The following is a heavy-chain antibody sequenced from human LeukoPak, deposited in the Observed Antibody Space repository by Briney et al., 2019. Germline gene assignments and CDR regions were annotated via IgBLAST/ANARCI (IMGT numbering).Heavy chain of an antibody. CDR1: GGSISSYY. Sequence: KPSETLSLTCTVSGGSISSYYWSWIRQPPGKGLEWIGYISYSGSTTYNPSLKSRVTISVDTSKSQFSLKLTSVAAADTAVYYCARYGVDSSGYYNFDYWGQGTQVTVSS. V-gene: IGHV4-59*01. J-gene: IGHJ4*02. CDR2: ISYSGST. CDR3: ARYGVDSSGYYNFDY. D-gene: IGHD6-25*01.